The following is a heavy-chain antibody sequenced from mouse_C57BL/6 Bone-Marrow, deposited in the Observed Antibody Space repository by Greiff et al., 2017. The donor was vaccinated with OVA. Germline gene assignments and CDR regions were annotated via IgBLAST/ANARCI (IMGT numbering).Heavy chain of an antibody. CDR1: GFSLTSYG. D-gene: IGHD1-1*01. J-gene: IGHJ3*01. Sequence: QVQLKESGPGLVAPSQSLSITCTVSGFSLTSYGVSWVSQPPGKGLEWLGVIWGDGSTNYHSALISRLSISKDTSKSQVFLKLNRLQPDDTATYYCAKQGTTVKGAWFAYWGQGTLVTVSA. V-gene: IGHV2-3*01. CDR3: AKQGTTVKGAWFAY. CDR2: IWGDGST.